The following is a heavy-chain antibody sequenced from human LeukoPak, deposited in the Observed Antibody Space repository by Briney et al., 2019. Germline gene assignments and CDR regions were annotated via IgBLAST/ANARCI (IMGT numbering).Heavy chain of an antibody. CDR3: ARGLRTVAAP. CDR1: GGSFSGYY. D-gene: IGHD6-19*01. J-gene: IGHJ5*02. V-gene: IGHV4-34*01. CDR2: INHSGST. Sequence: PPETLSLTCAVYGGSFSGYYWSWIRQPPGKGLEWIGEINHSGSTNYNPSLKSRVTISVDTSKNQFSLKLSSVTAADTAVYYCARGLRTVAAPWSQGTLVTVSS.